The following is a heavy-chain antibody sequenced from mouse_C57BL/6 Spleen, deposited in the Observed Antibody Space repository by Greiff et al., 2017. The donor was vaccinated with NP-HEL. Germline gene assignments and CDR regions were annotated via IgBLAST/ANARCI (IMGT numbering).Heavy chain of an antibody. CDR2: IDPSDSYT. J-gene: IGHJ4*01. V-gene: IGHV1-59*01. Sequence: QVQLQQSGAELVRPGTSVKLSCKASGYTFTSYWMHWVKQRPGQGLEWIGVIDPSDSYTNYNQKFKGKATLTVDTSSSTAYMQLSSLTSEDSAVYYCARGRRTFYAMDYWGQGTSVTVSS. CDR1: GYTFTSYW. CDR3: ARGRRTFYAMDY.